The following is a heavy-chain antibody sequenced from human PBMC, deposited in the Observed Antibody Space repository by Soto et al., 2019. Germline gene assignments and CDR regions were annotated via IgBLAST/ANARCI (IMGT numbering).Heavy chain of an antibody. CDR3: ARGLATLPVFAFDV. CDR2: IYWSGDE. CDR1: GFSFSTSGVG. J-gene: IGHJ3*01. D-gene: IGHD6-6*01. V-gene: IGHV2-5*01. Sequence: QMTLKESGPTLVKPTQTLTLTCSFSGFSFSTSGVGVGWVRQPPGKALEWLALIYWSGDEHYRPSLKSRLTINKVTSKNQVVLIMTNMDPVDTATYYCARGLATLPVFAFDVWGQGTTVTVSS.